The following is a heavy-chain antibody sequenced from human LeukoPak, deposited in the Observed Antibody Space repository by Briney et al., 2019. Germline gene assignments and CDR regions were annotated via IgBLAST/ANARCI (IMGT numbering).Heavy chain of an antibody. D-gene: IGHD3-16*01. CDR3: ARLGGAADYYYYYYMDV. CDR2: FYYSGGT. CDR1: GGSISSSTYY. Sequence: PSETLSLTCTVSGGSISSSTYYWGWIRQPPGKGLEWIGSFYYSGGTYYNPSLKSRVTISVDTSKNQFSLKLSSVTAADTAVYYCARLGGAADYYYYYYMDVWGKGTTVTVSS. J-gene: IGHJ6*03. V-gene: IGHV4-39*01.